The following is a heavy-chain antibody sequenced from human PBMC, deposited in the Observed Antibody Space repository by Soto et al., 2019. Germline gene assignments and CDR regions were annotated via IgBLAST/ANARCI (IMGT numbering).Heavy chain of an antibody. J-gene: IGHJ3*02. CDR3: ARPSFRQRDAFDI. V-gene: IGHV1-3*01. CDR1: GYTFTSYA. Sequence: ASVKVSCKASGYTFTSYAMHWVRHAPGQRLEWMGWINAGNGNTKYSQKFQGRVTITRDTSASTAYMELSSLRSEDTAVYYCARPSFRQRDAFDIWGQGTMVTVS. CDR2: INAGNGNT. D-gene: IGHD3-10*01.